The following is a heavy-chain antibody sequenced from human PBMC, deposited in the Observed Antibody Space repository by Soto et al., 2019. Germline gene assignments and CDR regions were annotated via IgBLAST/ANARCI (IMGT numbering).Heavy chain of an antibody. CDR1: GGSISSGDYY. Sequence: QVQLQESGPGLVKPSQTLSLTCTVSGGSISSGDYYWSWIRQPPGKGLECIGYIYYSGSTYYNPSRKSRVTLSLDTSKNQFSLRLSSVTAADTAVYYRASRKRSPYFDYWGQGTLVTVSS. CDR3: ASRKRSPYFDY. CDR2: IYYSGST. V-gene: IGHV4-30-4*01. J-gene: IGHJ4*02.